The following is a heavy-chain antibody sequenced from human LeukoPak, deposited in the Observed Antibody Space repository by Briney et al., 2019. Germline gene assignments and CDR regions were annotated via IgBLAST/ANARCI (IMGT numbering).Heavy chain of an antibody. CDR2: IYGGGST. D-gene: IGHD1-26*01. J-gene: IGHJ4*02. CDR1: GLTLSSNF. Sequence: GGSLRLSCAATGLTLSSNFMSWVRQAPGKGLEWGSVIYGGGSTYYADSVKGRFTISRDNSKNTLYLQMNSLRAEDTAVYYCAKDRSYYFDYWGQGTLVTVSS. CDR3: AKDRSYYFDY. V-gene: IGHV3-53*05.